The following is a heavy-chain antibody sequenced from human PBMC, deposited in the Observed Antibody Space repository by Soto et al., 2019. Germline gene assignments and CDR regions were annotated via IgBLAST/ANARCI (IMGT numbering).Heavy chain of an antibody. V-gene: IGHV3-33*01. CDR1: GFTFSSYG. J-gene: IGHJ4*02. D-gene: IGHD6-6*01. Sequence: GGSLRLSCAASGFTFSSYGMHWVRQAPGKGLEWVAVIWYDGSNKYYADSVKGRFTISRDNSKNTLYLQMNSLRAEDTAVYYCARDGRKGSSSSPGLANVPLDYWGQGTLVTVSS. CDR2: IWYDGSNK. CDR3: ARDGRKGSSSSPGLANVPLDY.